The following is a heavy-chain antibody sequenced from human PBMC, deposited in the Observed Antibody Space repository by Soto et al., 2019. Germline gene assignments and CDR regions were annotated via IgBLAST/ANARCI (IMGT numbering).Heavy chain of an antibody. D-gene: IGHD2-21*01. V-gene: IGHV3-23*01. Sequence: PGGSLRLSCAASGFTFSSYAMSWVRQAPGKGLEWVSAISGSGDTTYYADSLKGRFTISRDNSENTLYLQMNSLRAEDTAVYYCAKAISGYYYYYMDVWGQGTTVTVSS. J-gene: IGHJ6*03. CDR1: GFTFSSYA. CDR2: ISGSGDTT. CDR3: AKAISGYYYYYMDV.